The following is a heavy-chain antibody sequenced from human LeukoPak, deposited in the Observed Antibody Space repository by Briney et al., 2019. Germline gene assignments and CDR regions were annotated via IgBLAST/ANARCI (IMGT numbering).Heavy chain of an antibody. CDR3: ARDAKGQRAYYYYYYYMDV. V-gene: IGHV3-23*01. CDR1: GFTFSSFG. CDR2: ISSTGGTA. J-gene: IGHJ6*03. Sequence: GGSLRLSCAASGFTFSSFGMSWVRQAPGKGLEWVSAISSTGGTAYYADSVKGRFTISRDNSKNTLYLQMNSLRADDTAVYYCARDAKGQRAYYYYYYYMDVWGKGTTVTVSS. D-gene: IGHD6-25*01.